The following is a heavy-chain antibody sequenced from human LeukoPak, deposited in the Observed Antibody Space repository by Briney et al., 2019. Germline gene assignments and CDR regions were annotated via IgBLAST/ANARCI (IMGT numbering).Heavy chain of an antibody. CDR3: ARTYDSSGYYYAFDY. D-gene: IGHD3-22*01. CDR1: GGSFSGYY. CDR2: INHSGST. V-gene: IGHV4-34*01. J-gene: IGHJ4*02. Sequence: SETLSLTCAVYGGSFSGYYWSWIRQPPGKGLEWIGEINHSGSTNYNPSLKSRVTISVDTSKNQFSLKLSSVTAADTAEYYCARTYDSSGYYYAFDYWGQGTLVTVSS.